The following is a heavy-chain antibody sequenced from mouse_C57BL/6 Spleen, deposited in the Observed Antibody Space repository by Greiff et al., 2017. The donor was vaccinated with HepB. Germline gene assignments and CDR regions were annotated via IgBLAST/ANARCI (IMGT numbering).Heavy chain of an antibody. Sequence: EVQRVESGGGLVKPGGSLKLSCAASGFTFSDYGMHWVRQAPEKGLEWVAYISSGSSTIYYADTVKGRFTISRDNAKNTLFLQMTSLRSEDTAMYYCASPYEGYYVYAMDYWGQGTSVTVSS. CDR3: ASPYEGYYVYAMDY. CDR2: ISSGSSTI. CDR1: GFTFSDYG. D-gene: IGHD2-3*01. J-gene: IGHJ4*01. V-gene: IGHV5-17*01.